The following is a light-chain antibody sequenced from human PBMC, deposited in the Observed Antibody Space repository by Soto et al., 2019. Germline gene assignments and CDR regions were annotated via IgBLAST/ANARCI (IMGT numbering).Light chain of an antibody. CDR3: QQRNVWPPIT. Sequence: VFTESPPPLFLSPGERAPLSCRASQSIHTSLAWYQQKSGKPPRLVIYDSTLRANGVPDRFGGSRSGTEFTLTISSLEPEDFAVYYCQQRNVWPPITFGQGTRLEIK. V-gene: IGKV3-11*01. CDR2: DST. CDR1: QSIHTS. J-gene: IGKJ5*01.